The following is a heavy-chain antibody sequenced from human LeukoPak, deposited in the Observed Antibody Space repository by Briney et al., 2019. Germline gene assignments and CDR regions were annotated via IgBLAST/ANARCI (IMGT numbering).Heavy chain of an antibody. D-gene: IGHD3-3*01. CDR3: ARRAPYYAPDC. Sequence: SETLSLTCTVSGGSISSSSYYWGWIRQPPGKGLEWIGSIYYSGSTYYNPSLKSRVTISVDTSKNQFSLKLSSVTAADAAVYYCARRAPYYAPDCWGQGTLVTVSS. V-gene: IGHV4-39*01. J-gene: IGHJ4*02. CDR2: IYYSGST. CDR1: GGSISSSSYY.